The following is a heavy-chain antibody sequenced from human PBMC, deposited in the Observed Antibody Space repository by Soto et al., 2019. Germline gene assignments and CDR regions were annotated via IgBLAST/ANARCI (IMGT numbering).Heavy chain of an antibody. J-gene: IGHJ4*02. CDR1: GFTFSSYA. CDR3: AKDGGYYYGSGSYSNLFGY. Sequence: GGSLRLSCAASGFTFSSYAMSWVGQAPGKGLEWVSAISGSGGSTYYADSVKGRFTISRDNSKNTLYLQMNSLRAEDTAVYYCAKDGGYYYGSGSYSNLFGYWGQGTLVTVSS. CDR2: ISGSGGST. V-gene: IGHV3-23*01. D-gene: IGHD3-10*01.